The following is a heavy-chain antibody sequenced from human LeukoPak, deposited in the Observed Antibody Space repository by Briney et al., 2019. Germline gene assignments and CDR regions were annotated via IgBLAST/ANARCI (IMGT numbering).Heavy chain of an antibody. V-gene: IGHV5-51*01. Sequence: GESLKISCKGSEYSFTNYWIGWVRQMPGKGLEWMGSIDPRDSDTRYSPSFQGQITISVDESISTAFLQWTNLKASDTAMYYCARTKVTSYYYMDVWGEGTTVTISS. D-gene: IGHD4-17*01. CDR1: EYSFTNYW. J-gene: IGHJ6*03. CDR2: IDPRDSDT. CDR3: ARTKVTSYYYMDV.